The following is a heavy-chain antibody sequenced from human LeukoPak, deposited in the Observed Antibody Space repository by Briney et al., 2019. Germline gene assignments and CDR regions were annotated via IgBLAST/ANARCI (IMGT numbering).Heavy chain of an antibody. J-gene: IGHJ4*02. CDR3: ARDAIGGYCSSTSCYPSFG. CDR1: GGAFSSYA. Sequence: SVKVSCKVSGGAFSSYAISWVRQAPGQGLEWMGGIIPIFGTANYAQKFQGRVTITADESTSTAYMELSSLRSEDTAVYYCARDAIGGYCSSTSCYPSFGWGQGTLVTVSS. CDR2: IIPIFGTA. V-gene: IGHV1-69*13. D-gene: IGHD2-2*01.